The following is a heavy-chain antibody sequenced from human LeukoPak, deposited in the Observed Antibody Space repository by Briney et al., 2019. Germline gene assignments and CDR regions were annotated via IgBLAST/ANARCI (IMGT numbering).Heavy chain of an antibody. CDR2: ISWNSGSI. Sequence: GGSLRLSCAASGFTFDDYAMHWVRQAPGKGLEWVSGISWNSGSIGYADSVKGRFTISRDNAKNSLYLQINSLRAEDTALYYCAKDTGGIAARPGGMDVWGQGTTVTVSS. V-gene: IGHV3-9*01. CDR3: AKDTGGIAARPGGMDV. J-gene: IGHJ6*02. D-gene: IGHD6-6*01. CDR1: GFTFDDYA.